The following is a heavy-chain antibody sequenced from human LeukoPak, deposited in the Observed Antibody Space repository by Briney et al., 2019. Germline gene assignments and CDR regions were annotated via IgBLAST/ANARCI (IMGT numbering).Heavy chain of an antibody. Sequence: GASVKVSFMASVYTFTSYGISWVRQAPGQGLEWMGWISAYNGNTNYAQKLQGRVTMTTDTSTSTAYMELRSLRSDDTAVYYCAREEPSGTFDYWGQGTLVTVSS. CDR2: ISAYNGNT. J-gene: IGHJ4*02. D-gene: IGHD1-14*01. V-gene: IGHV1-18*01. CDR3: AREEPSGTFDY. CDR1: VYTFTSYG.